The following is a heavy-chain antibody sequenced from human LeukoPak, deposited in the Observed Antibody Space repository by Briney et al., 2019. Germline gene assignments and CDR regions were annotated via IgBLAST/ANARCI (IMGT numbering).Heavy chain of an antibody. CDR1: GYTLTGYY. V-gene: IGHV1-24*01. CDR2: VDPEDGET. J-gene: IGHJ4*02. CDR3: ATDPNYYGSGSLDY. Sequence: ASVKVSCKASGYTLTGYYIHWVRQAPGKGLEWMGSVDPEDGETIYAQKFQGRVTMTEDTSTDTVYMELSSLRSEDTAMYYCATDPNYYGSGSLDYWGQGTLVTVSS. D-gene: IGHD3-10*01.